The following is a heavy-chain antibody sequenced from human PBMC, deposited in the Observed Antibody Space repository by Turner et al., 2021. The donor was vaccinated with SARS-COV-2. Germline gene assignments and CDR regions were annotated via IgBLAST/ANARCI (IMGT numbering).Heavy chain of an antibody. D-gene: IGHD1-20*01. CDR1: GYTFTGYY. CDR3: ARGYNWNYYYYGMDV. J-gene: IGHJ6*02. CDR2: INPNSGGT. V-gene: IGHV1-2*02. Sequence: QVQLVQSGAEVKKPGAAVKVSCKASGYTFTGYYMHWVRQAPGQGLEWMGWINPNSGGTNYAQKFQGRVTMTRDTSISTAYMELSRLRSDDTAVYYCARGYNWNYYYYGMDVWGQGTTGTVSS.